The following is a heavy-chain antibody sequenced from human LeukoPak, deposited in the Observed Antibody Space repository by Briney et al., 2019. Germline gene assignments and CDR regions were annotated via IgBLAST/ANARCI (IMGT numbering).Heavy chain of an antibody. D-gene: IGHD2-2*01. J-gene: IGHJ4*02. CDR3: AREGRCAGTTCHFDF. Sequence: PSETLSLTCTVSGGSISSYYMSWVRQAPGKGLEWVSVIYSGGSTYYADSVKGRFTISRDNSKNTLYLQMNSLRAEDTAVYYCAREGRCAGTTCHFDFWGQGTLVTVSS. CDR1: GGSISSYY. V-gene: IGHV3-66*01. CDR2: IYSGGST.